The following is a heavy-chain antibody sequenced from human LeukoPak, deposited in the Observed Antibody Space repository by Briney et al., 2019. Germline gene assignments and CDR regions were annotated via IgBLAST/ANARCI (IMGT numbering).Heavy chain of an antibody. Sequence: LAGGSLRLSCAASGFTFSSYAMSWVRQAPGKGLEWVSAISGSGGSTYYADSVKGRFTISRDNSKNTLYLQMNSLRAEDTAVYYCAKPEEVIRTTAIDAFDIWGQGTMVTVSS. CDR2: ISGSGGST. J-gene: IGHJ3*02. CDR3: AKPEEVIRTTAIDAFDI. D-gene: IGHD3-9*01. CDR1: GFTFSSYA. V-gene: IGHV3-23*01.